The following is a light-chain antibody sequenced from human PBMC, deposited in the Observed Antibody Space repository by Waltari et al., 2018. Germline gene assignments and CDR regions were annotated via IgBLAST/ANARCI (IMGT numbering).Light chain of an antibody. J-gene: IGLJ2*01. CDR2: EVT. Sequence: QSALTQPASASGSPGQSLTISCTGTSSDVGKYNLVSWYQQHPGKVPKVMIYEVTKRPSGVSNRFSGSKSGNTASLTISGLQAEDEADYYCCSYAGSGIVIFGGGTKLTVL. V-gene: IGLV2-23*02. CDR1: SSDVGKYNL. CDR3: CSYAGSGIVI.